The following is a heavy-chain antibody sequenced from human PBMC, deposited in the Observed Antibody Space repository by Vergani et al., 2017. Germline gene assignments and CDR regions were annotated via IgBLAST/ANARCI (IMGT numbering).Heavy chain of an antibody. V-gene: IGHV4-39*07. CDR1: GGSISSSSDY. CDR2: IYYSGST. Sequence: QLQLQESGPGLVKPSETLSLTCTVSGGSISSSSDYWGWIRQPPGKGLEWIGSIYYSGSTYSNPSLKSRVTISVDTSNDQFSLKLSSVTAADTAVYYCASPIAAAINWFDPWGQGTLVTVSS. J-gene: IGHJ5*02. CDR3: ASPIAAAINWFDP. D-gene: IGHD6-13*01.